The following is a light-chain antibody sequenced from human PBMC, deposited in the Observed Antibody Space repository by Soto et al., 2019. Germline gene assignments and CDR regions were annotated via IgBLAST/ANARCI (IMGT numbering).Light chain of an antibody. Sequence: EIVLTQSPGTLSLSPGERATLSCRASQSVSSSYVAWYQQKPGQAPRLLMYGASSRATGIPDRFSGSGSGTDFTLTISSLEPEDFGLYYCQQRSDWFTFGQGTRLEIK. CDR2: GAS. J-gene: IGKJ5*01. CDR1: QSVSSSY. V-gene: IGKV3D-20*02. CDR3: QQRSDWFT.